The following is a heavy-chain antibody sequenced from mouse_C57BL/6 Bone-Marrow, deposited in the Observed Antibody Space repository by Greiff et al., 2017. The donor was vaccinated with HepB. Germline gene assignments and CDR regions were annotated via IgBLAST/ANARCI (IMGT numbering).Heavy chain of an antibody. V-gene: IGHV1-19*01. CDR3: ASGPREDYAMDY. CDR2: INPYNGGT. CDR1: GYTFPDYY. Sequence: VQLKQSGPVLVKPGASVKMSCKASGYTFPDYYMNWVKQSHGKSLEWIGVINPYNGGTSYNQKFKGKATLTVDKSSSTAYMELNSLTSEDSAVYYCASGPREDYAMDYWGQGTSVTVSS. D-gene: IGHD3-3*01. J-gene: IGHJ4*01.